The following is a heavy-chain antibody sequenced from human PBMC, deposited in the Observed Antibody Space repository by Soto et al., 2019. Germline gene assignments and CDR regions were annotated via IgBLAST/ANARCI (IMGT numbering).Heavy chain of an antibody. D-gene: IGHD3-10*01. CDR1: GFTFSNYW. V-gene: IGHV3-7*01. CDR3: ARVAGGYYGSGSYGFDY. J-gene: IGHJ4*02. CDR2: IKQDGSET. Sequence: EVQLVESGGGLVQPGGSLSLSCAASGFTFSNYWMTWVRQAPGKGLEWVANIKQDGSETYYVDSVKVRSTISRDNDKNSVYLHMDSQRVEDAAVYYCARVAGGYYGSGSYGFDYWGQGSLVTVSS.